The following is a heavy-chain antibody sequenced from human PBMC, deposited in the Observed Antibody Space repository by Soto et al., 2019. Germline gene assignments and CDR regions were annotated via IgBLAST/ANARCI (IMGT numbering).Heavy chain of an antibody. Sequence: EVLLLESGGGLVQPGGSLRLSCAASGFTFNNYAMSWVRQAPGKGLEWVSAISRSGGSTYYADSVKGRFTISRDNSKNTRYLQVRRLRAEDTAVYYWAKELGGTINDFDSWGQGAPGSVS. CDR3: AKELGGTINDFDS. CDR1: GFTFNNYA. V-gene: IGHV3-23*01. D-gene: IGHD1-26*01. J-gene: IGHJ4*02. CDR2: ISRSGGST.